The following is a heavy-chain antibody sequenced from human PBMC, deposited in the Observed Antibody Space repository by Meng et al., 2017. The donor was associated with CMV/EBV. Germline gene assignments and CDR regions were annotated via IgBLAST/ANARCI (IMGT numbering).Heavy chain of an antibody. CDR1: GFTFSYYY. V-gene: IGHV3-11*04. D-gene: IGHD3-10*01. Sequence: GESLKISCAASGFTFSYYYMSWIRQAPGKGLEWVSYISSSGNTIFYADSVKGRFTISRDNARNSLYLQMNSLRAEDTAVYYCARSNYYGSGSYFAQPYYYYGMDVWGQGTTVTVSS. CDR2: ISSSGNTI. CDR3: ARSNYYGSGSYFAQPYYYYGMDV. J-gene: IGHJ6*02.